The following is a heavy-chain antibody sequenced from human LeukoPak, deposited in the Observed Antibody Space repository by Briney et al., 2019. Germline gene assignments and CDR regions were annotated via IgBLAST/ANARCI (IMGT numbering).Heavy chain of an antibody. J-gene: IGHJ4*02. CDR3: ARDLSLIALTD. Sequence: GGSLRLSCAASGFTFSSYSMNWVRQAPGKGLEWVSSISSSSSYIHYADSVKGRFTISRDNSKNTVYLQMNSLRAEDTAVYYCARDLSLIALTDWGQGTLVTVSS. CDR1: GFTFSSYS. D-gene: IGHD3-22*01. CDR2: ISSSSSYI. V-gene: IGHV3-21*04.